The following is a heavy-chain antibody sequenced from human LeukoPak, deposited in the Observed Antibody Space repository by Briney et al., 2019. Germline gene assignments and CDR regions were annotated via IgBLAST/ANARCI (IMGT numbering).Heavy chain of an antibody. D-gene: IGHD6-19*01. CDR2: INHSGST. V-gene: IGHV4-34*01. CDR1: GGSFSGYY. CDR3: ARGSSGASPSGGYYYYMGV. J-gene: IGHJ6*03. Sequence: PSETLSLTCAVYGGSFSGYYWSWIRQPPGKGLEWIGEINHSGSTNYNPSLKSRVTISVDTSKNQFSLKLSSVTAADTAVYYCARGSSGASPSGGYYYYMGVWGKGTTVTVSS.